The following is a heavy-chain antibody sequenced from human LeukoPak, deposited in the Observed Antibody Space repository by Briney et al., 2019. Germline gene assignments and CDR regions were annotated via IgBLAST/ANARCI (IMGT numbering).Heavy chain of an antibody. J-gene: IGHJ4*02. CDR2: IYYSGST. D-gene: IGHD4-11*01. CDR3: ASYSNYVGFDY. Sequence: PSETLSLTCTVSGGSISSYYWSWIRQPPGKGLEWIGYIYYSGSTNYNPSLKSRVTISVDTSKNQFSLKLSSVTAADTAVYYCASYSNYVGFDYWGQGTLVTVSS. V-gene: IGHV4-59*01. CDR1: GGSISSYY.